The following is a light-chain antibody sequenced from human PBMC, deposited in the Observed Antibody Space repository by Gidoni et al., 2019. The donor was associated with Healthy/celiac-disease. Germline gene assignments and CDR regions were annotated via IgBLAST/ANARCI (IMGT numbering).Light chain of an antibody. CDR2: GAS. J-gene: IGKJ2*04. V-gene: IGKV3-20*01. CDR3: HQYGSSPMCS. CDR1: PSVSSSY. Sequence: EMVLTQSPGTLSLTPGERATLSCMASPSVSSSYLAWYQQKPGQAPRLLIYGASSRATGIPDRFSGSGSGTDFTLTISRLEPEDFAVYYCHQYGSSPMCSFGQGTKLEI.